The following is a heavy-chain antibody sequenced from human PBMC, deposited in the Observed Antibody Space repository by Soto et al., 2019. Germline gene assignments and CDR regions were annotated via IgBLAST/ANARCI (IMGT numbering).Heavy chain of an antibody. V-gene: IGHV1-69*13. CDR1: GGTFSSYA. CDR2: IIPIFGTA. J-gene: IGHJ6*02. Sequence: SVKVSCKASGGTFSSYAISWVRQAPGQGLEWMGGIIPIFGTANYAQKFQGRVTITADESTSTAYMELSSLRSEDTAVYYCARDRTGIAAAVHYYYYGMDVWGQGTTVTVSS. CDR3: ARDRTGIAAAVHYYYYGMDV. D-gene: IGHD6-13*01.